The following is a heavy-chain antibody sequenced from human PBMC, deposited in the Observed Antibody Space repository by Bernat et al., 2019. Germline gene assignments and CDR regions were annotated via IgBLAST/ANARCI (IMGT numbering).Heavy chain of an antibody. J-gene: IGHJ2*01. CDR1: GGSISSSSYY. Sequence: QLQLQESGPGLVKPSETLSLTCTVSGGSISSSSYYWGWIRQPPGKGLEWIGSIYYSGSTYYNPSLKSRVTISVDTSKNQFSLKLSSVTAADTAVYYCARTTVVTPNWYFDLCGRGTLVTVSS. D-gene: IGHD4-23*01. CDR2: IYYSGST. V-gene: IGHV4-39*01. CDR3: ARTTVVTPNWYFDL.